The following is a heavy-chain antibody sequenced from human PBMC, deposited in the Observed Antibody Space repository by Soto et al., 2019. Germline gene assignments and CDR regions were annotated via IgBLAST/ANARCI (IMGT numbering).Heavy chain of an antibody. J-gene: IGHJ4*02. CDR2: ISYDGSNK. Sequence: QVQLVESGGGVVQPGRSLRLSCAASGFTFSSYAMHWVRQAPGKGLEWVAVISYDGSNKYYADSVKGRFTISRDNSKNALYVQMNSLRAEDTAVYYCARGDDYDSSGYRFDYWGQGTLVTVSS. D-gene: IGHD3-22*01. V-gene: IGHV3-30-3*01. CDR1: GFTFSSYA. CDR3: ARGDDYDSSGYRFDY.